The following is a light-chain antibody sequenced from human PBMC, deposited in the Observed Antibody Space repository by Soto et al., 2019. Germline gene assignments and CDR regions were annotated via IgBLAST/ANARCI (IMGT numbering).Light chain of an antibody. J-gene: IGKJ2*01. CDR2: GAS. Sequence: AIQMSQSPSSLSASLGDRVTITCRASQGIRNDLGWYQQKPGKAPKFLIYGASNLQSGVPSRFSGSGSGTDFTLTISSLQPEDFATYYCLQDYNYPYTFGQGTNLEIK. V-gene: IGKV1-6*01. CDR1: QGIRND. CDR3: LQDYNYPYT.